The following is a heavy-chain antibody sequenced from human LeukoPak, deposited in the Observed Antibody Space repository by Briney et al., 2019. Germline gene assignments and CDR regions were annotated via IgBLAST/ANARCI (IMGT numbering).Heavy chain of an antibody. CDR2: FDPEDGET. CDR3: AKDIGGYYGSGVDSWFDP. D-gene: IGHD3-10*01. Sequence: EASVKVSCKVSGYTLTELSMHWVRQAPGKGLEWMGGFDPEDGETIYAQKFQGRVTMTEDTSTDTAYMELSSLRSEDTALYYCAKDIGGYYGSGVDSWFDPWGQGTLVTVSS. J-gene: IGHJ5*02. V-gene: IGHV1-24*01. CDR1: GYTLTELS.